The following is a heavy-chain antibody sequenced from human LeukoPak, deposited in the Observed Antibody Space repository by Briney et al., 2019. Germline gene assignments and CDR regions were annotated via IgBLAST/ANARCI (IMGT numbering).Heavy chain of an antibody. CDR2: ITNSGGTT. J-gene: IGHJ4*02. Sequence: GGSLRLSCEASGFIFSRYAMSWVRQAPGKGPEWVSFITNSGGTTTYADSVKGRFTISRDNSKNTLNLQMNSLRGEDTAVYSCVRSLSGWYVFDYWGQGTLVTVSS. CDR3: VRSLSGWYVFDY. D-gene: IGHD6-19*01. CDR1: GFIFSRYA. V-gene: IGHV3-23*01.